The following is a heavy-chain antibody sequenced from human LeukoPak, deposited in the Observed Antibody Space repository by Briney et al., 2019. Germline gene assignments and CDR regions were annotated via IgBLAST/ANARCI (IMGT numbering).Heavy chain of an antibody. CDR3: ARASLWSGDLRGAPHDAFDI. Sequence: PGGFLRLSCAASGFTFSHYGLHWVRQAPGKGLEWVAVIWYDGINKYHADSVKGRFTISRDNSKNTLYLQMNSLRAEDTAVYYCARASLWSGDLRGAPHDAFDIWGQGTLVTVSS. CDR1: GFTFSHYG. J-gene: IGHJ3*02. V-gene: IGHV3-33*01. D-gene: IGHD3-10*01. CDR2: IWYDGINK.